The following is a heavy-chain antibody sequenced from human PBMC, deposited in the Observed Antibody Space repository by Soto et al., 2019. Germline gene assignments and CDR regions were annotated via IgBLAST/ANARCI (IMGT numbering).Heavy chain of an antibody. Sequence: ASVKVSCKASGYTFTSYAMHWVRQAPGQRPEWMGWINAGNGNTKYSQKFQGRVTITRDTSASTAYMELSSLRSEDTAVYYCARDLGGLYDYVWGSYRYSGYFDYWGQGTLVTVSS. V-gene: IGHV1-3*01. D-gene: IGHD3-16*02. CDR3: ARDLGGLYDYVWGSYRYSGYFDY. CDR1: GYTFTSYA. J-gene: IGHJ4*02. CDR2: INAGNGNT.